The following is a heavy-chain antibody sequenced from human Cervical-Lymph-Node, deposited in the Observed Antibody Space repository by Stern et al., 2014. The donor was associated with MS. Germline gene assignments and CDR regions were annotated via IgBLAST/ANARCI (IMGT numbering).Heavy chain of an antibody. V-gene: IGHV3-30*03. Sequence: QVQLVESGGAVVQPGRSLRLSCAASGFTFSSYGMHWVRQAPGQGLECVTVISYDGNPKYYASSVKGRFTISRDNSKNTLHLQMNSVTPDDTAIYYCARDYEDTSMLFDHWGQGTLVTVSS. D-gene: IGHD2-8*01. CDR2: ISYDGNPK. CDR1: GFTFSSYG. CDR3: ARDYEDTSMLFDH. J-gene: IGHJ4*02.